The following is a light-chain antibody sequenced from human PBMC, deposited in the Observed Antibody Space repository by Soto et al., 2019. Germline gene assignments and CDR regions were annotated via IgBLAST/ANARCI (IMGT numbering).Light chain of an antibody. V-gene: IGLV1-47*01. CDR3: AAWDDSLSALYV. CDR1: SSNIGKNN. Sequence: QSVLTQPPSASGTPGQRVTISCSGSSSNIGKNNVYWYQQLPGTTPQLLIYRNNQRPSGVPDRFSASKSGTSASLAISGLRSEDEADYYCAAWDDSLSALYVFGTGTKVTV. CDR2: RNN. J-gene: IGLJ1*01.